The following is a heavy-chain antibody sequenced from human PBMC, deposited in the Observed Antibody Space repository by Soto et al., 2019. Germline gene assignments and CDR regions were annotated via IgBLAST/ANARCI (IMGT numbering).Heavy chain of an antibody. V-gene: IGHV3-21*02. CDR1: GFTFSNFG. CDR2: IVGSSSYI. CDR3: ARTGAGESSSGWFGGY. Sequence: EVQLVESGGGLVKPGGSLRLSCAASGFTFSNFGMTWVRQAPGKGLEWVSSIVGSSSYIYYADSVKGRFTISRDNAKNSLYQQMKRLRAYDSAVYYCARTGAGESSSGWFGGYWGQGTLVTVSS. J-gene: IGHJ4*02. D-gene: IGHD6-19*01.